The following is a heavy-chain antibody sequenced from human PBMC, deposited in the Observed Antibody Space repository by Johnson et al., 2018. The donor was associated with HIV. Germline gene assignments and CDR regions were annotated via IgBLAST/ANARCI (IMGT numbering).Heavy chain of an antibody. CDR3: AKERMGLAYCGGDCWEDAFDI. V-gene: IGHV3-30*04. D-gene: IGHD2-21*01. Sequence: QVQLVESGGGVVQPGRSLRLSCAASGFTFSSYAMHWVRQAPGKGLEWVAVISYDGSNKYYADSVKGRFTISRDTSKNTLYRQMNSRRAEDTAVYYCAKERMGLAYCGGDCWEDAFDIWGQGTMVTVSS. CDR1: GFTFSSYA. CDR2: ISYDGSNK. J-gene: IGHJ3*02.